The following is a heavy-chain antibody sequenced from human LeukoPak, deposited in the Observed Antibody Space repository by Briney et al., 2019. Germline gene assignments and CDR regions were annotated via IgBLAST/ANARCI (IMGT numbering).Heavy chain of an antibody. CDR3: ARGISSSWYGGSEYIQH. CDR2: INSDGSST. V-gene: IGHV3-74*01. D-gene: IGHD6-13*01. J-gene: IGHJ1*01. CDR1: GFTFSSYW. Sequence: GGSLRLSCAASGFTFSSYWMHWVRQAPGKGLVWVSRINSDGSSTSYADSVKGRFTISRDNAKNTLYLQMNSLRAEDTAVYYCARGISSSWYGGSEYIQHWGQGTLVTVSS.